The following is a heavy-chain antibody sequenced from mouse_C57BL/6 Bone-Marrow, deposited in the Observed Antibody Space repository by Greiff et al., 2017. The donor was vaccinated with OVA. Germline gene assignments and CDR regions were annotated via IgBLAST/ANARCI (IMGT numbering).Heavy chain of an antibody. J-gene: IGHJ4*01. V-gene: IGHV1-15*01. CDR1: GYTFTDYE. CDR2: IDPETGGT. D-gene: IGHD1-1*01. Sequence: QVQLQQSGAELVRPGASVTLSCKASGYTFTDYEMHWVKQTPVHGLEWIGAIDPETGGTAYNQKFKGKAILTADKSSSTAYMELRSLTSEDSAVYYCTRGNYYYGSSPYYAMDYWGQGTSVTVSS. CDR3: TRGNYYYGSSPYYAMDY.